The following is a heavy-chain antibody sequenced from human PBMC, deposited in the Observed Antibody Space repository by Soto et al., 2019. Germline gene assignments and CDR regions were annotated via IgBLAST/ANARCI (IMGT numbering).Heavy chain of an antibody. CDR1: CFNFTRHS. CDR2: ISSTTNYI. Sequence: PVGALKTSFSASCFNFTRHSLNLVRQAAGKGLSSVSYISSTTNYIYYANSMKGLSTVTSNNAKNSVYLEMNSLSADNTVVYYCARESDALTSNFDFWGQGTLVTVSS. J-gene: IGHJ4*02. V-gene: IGHV3-21*01. CDR3: ARESDALTSNFDF. D-gene: IGHD2-21*01.